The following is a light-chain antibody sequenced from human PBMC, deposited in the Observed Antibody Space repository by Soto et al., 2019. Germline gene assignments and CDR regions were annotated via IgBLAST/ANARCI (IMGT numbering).Light chain of an antibody. CDR2: GAS. V-gene: IGKV3-20*01. CDR3: QQYGSSPEWT. J-gene: IGKJ1*01. CDR1: QSVSSSY. Sequence: EIVLTQSPGTLSLSPGERANLSCRSSQSVSSSYLAWYQQKPGQAPRLLIYGASSRATGIPDRFSGSGSGTDFTLTISRLEPEDFAAYYCQQYGSSPEWTFGQGTKVDIK.